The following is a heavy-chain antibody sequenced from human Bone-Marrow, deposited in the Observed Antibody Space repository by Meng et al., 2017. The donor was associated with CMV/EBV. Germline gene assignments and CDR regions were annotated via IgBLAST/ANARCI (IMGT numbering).Heavy chain of an antibody. CDR3: ARVYTDTTGSGYHTDAFDI. CDR2: INPSGGST. V-gene: IGHV1-46*01. D-gene: IGHD3-3*01. CDR1: GYTFTSYY. Sequence: ASVKVSCKASGYTFTSYYMHWVRQAPGQGLEWMGIINPSGGSTTYAQKFQGRVTLTRDTSASTVYMELSSLRSEDTAVYYCARVYTDTTGSGYHTDAFDIWGQGPM. J-gene: IGHJ3*02.